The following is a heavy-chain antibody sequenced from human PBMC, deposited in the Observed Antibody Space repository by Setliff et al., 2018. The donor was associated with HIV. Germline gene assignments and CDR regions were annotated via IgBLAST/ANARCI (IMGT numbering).Heavy chain of an antibody. D-gene: IGHD2-8*01. V-gene: IGHV1-69*13. CDR2: IIPLYGTS. J-gene: IGHJ4*02. CDR1: GGTFSNSA. Sequence: SVKVSCKASGGTFSNSAIYWVRQAPGQGLEWMGGIIPLYGTSNYAQKFHGRVAITADELMTTAYMELTSLRSEDTAVYFCASASGYCRSGVCYIGVHKTPDKYYCDSWGQGTLVTVSS. CDR3: ASASGYCRSGVCYIGVHKTPDKYYCDS.